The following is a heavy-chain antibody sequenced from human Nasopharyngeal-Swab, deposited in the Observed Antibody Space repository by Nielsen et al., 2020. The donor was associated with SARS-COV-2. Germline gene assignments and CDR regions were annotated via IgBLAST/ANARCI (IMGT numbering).Heavy chain of an antibody. CDR2: ISGSGGST. Sequence: GGSLRLSCAASGFTFSSYGMHWVRQAPGKGLEWVSAISGSGGSTYYADSVKGRFTISRDNSKNTLYLQMNSLRADDTALYYCADPPFSEYWGQGTLVTVSS. J-gene: IGHJ4*02. V-gene: IGHV3-23*01. CDR1: GFTFSSYG. CDR3: ADPPFSEY.